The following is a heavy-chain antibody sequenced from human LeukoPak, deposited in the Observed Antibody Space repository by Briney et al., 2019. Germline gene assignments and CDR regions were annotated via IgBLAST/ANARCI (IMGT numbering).Heavy chain of an antibody. J-gene: IGHJ4*02. CDR2: IYSGGST. Sequence: GGSLRLSCAAPGFTVSSNYMSWVRQAPGKGLEWVSVIYSGGSTYYADSVKGRFTISRDNSKNTLYLQMNSLRAEDTAVYYCAREGITGAPRNDYWGQGTLVTVSS. CDR3: AREGITGAPRNDY. V-gene: IGHV3-66*01. CDR1: GFTVSSNY. D-gene: IGHD1-14*01.